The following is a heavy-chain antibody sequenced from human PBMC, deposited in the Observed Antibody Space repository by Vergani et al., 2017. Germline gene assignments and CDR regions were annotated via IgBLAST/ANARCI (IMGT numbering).Heavy chain of an antibody. CDR3: AKKGGSLYYYGVDV. J-gene: IGHJ6*02. D-gene: IGHD1-26*01. V-gene: IGHV3-23*01. CDR1: GFTFRNYA. CDR2: ISDNGGTT. Sequence: EVQLLESGGGLAQPGGSLGLSCAASGFTFRNYAMTWVRQAPGKGLEWVSIISDNGGTTYYADSVKGRFTISRDNSKDTLFLQMNGLRPEDTGTYFCAKKGGSLYYYGVDVWGQGTTITVSS.